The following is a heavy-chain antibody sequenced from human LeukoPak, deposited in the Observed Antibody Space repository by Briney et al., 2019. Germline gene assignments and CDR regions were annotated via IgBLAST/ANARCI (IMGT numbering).Heavy chain of an antibody. CDR3: AKGPRVLDY. Sequence: GGSLRLSCAASGITFTNYGMSWVRQAPGKGLEWVSVIIESGGRTYYADSVKGRFTISRDNSKNTLYLQMNSLRAEDTAVYYCAKGPRVLDYWGQGTLVTVSS. J-gene: IGHJ4*02. CDR1: GITFTNYG. CDR2: IIESGGRT. V-gene: IGHV3-23*01.